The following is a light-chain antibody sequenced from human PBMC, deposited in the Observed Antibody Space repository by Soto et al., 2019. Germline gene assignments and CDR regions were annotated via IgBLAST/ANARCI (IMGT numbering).Light chain of an antibody. Sequence: QSVLTQPASVSGSPGQSSTISCTGTSGDIGSYNRVSWYQQHPGKAPKLIIYEVTDRPSGVSNRFSGSKSGNTASLTISGLQAEDEAEYYCSSYTLINTRACVFGTGTQLTVL. CDR2: EVT. J-gene: IGLJ7*01. V-gene: IGLV2-14*01. CDR3: SSYTLINTRACV. CDR1: SGDIGSYNR.